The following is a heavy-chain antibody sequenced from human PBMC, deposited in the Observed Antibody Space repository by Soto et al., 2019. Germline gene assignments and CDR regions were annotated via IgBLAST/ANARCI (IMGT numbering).Heavy chain of an antibody. V-gene: IGHV3-74*01. CDR2: INSDGSST. CDR1: GFTFSMSW. Sequence: EVQLVESGGDLVQPGGSLRLSCVASGFTFSMSWMHWVRQAPGKGLVWVSRINSDGSSTNYADSVKGRFTVSRDNAKNTLYLQMNSLRAEDTAVYYCASSVVQVAPFDPWGQGTLVTVSS. CDR3: ASSVVQVAPFDP. J-gene: IGHJ5*02. D-gene: IGHD1-1*01.